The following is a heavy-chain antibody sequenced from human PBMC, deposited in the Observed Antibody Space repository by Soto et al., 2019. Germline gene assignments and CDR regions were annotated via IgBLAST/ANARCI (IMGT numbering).Heavy chain of an antibody. CDR2: VNPNSGDT. CDR1: GYTFTGYY. J-gene: IGHJ4*02. CDR3: ARGTSPTAAGEHIDY. D-gene: IGHD6-13*01. Sequence: ASVKVSCKASGYTFTGYYMHWVRQAPGQGLEWMGWVNPNSGDTNYAQKFQGWVTMTRDTSISTAYMELSRLRSDDTAVYYCARGTSPTAAGEHIDYWGQGTXVTVSS. V-gene: IGHV1-2*04.